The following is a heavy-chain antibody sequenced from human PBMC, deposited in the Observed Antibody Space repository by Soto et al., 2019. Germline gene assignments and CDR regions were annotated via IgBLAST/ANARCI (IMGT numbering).Heavy chain of an antibody. CDR3: ARDSRDYDFWSGYGYYYYMDV. V-gene: IGHV1-18*01. Sequence: ASGKFSGMASGYTFTSYGISWVRQAPGQGLEWMGWISAYNGNTNYAQKLQGRVTMTTDTSTSTAYMELRSLRSDDTAVYYCARDSRDYDFWSGYGYYYYMDVWGKGTTVTVSS. J-gene: IGHJ6*03. CDR2: ISAYNGNT. D-gene: IGHD3-3*01. CDR1: GYTFTSYG.